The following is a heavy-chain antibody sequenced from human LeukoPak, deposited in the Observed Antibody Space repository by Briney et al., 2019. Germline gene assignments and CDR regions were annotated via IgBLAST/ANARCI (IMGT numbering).Heavy chain of an antibody. CDR1: GFPFSSFW. CDR3: ARDGSGSYWGYFDY. V-gene: IGHV3-48*01. CDR2: ISSSSSTI. Sequence: GGSLRLSCAASGFPFSSFWMNWVRQAPGKGLKWVSYISSSSSTIYYADSVKGRFTISRDNAKNSLYLQMNSLRAEDTAVYYCARDGSGSYWGYFDYWGQGTLVTVSS. D-gene: IGHD1-26*01. J-gene: IGHJ4*02.